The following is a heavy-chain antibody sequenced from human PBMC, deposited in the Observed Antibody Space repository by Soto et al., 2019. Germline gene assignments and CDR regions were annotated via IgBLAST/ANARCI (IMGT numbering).Heavy chain of an antibody. J-gene: IGHJ6*02. CDR1: GFTFSSYA. Sequence: QVQLVESGGGVVQPGRSLRRSCAASGFTFSSYAMHWVRLAPGKGLEWVAVISYDESNKYYADSVKGRFTISRDNSKNTLSLQMNSLRPEDTAMYYCARAPGVAATFYYAMDVWGQGSTVTVSS. CDR2: ISYDESNK. D-gene: IGHD2-15*01. CDR3: ARAPGVAATFYYAMDV. V-gene: IGHV3-30-3*01.